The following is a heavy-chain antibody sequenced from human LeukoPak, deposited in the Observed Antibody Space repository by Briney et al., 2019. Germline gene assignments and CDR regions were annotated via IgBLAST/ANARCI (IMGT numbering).Heavy chain of an antibody. CDR3: ARGASITIFGVVTNYNWFDP. CDR1: GYTFTSYG. CDR2: ISAYNGNT. V-gene: IGHV1-18*01. Sequence: ASVKVSCKASGYTFTSYGISWVRQAPGQGLEWMGWISAYNGNTNYAQKLQGRVTMTTDTSTSTAYMELRSPRSDDTAVYYCARGASITIFGVVTNYNWFDPWGQGTLVTVSS. D-gene: IGHD3-3*01. J-gene: IGHJ5*02.